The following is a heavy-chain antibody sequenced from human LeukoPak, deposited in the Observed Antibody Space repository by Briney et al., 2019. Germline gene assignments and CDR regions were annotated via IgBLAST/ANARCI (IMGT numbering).Heavy chain of an antibody. CDR3: AGSWFYRDYFEY. J-gene: IGHJ4*02. V-gene: IGHV3-74*01. Sequence: GGSLRLSCAASGFTFSSSWMHWVRQAPGKGLVWVARINTDGSITNYADSVKGRFTISRDNSKNTLYLQMNSLRVEDTAVYYCAGSWFYRDYFEYWGQGTLVTVSS. CDR1: GFTFSSSW. D-gene: IGHD3-10*01. CDR2: INTDGSIT.